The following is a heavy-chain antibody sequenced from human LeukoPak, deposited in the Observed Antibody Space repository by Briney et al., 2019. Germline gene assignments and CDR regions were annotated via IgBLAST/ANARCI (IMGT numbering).Heavy chain of an antibody. CDR2: ISWNSGSI. CDR1: GFTFDDYA. J-gene: IGHJ4*02. V-gene: IGHV3-9*01. CDR3: ATAGSYRFDY. Sequence: PGRSLRLSCAASGFTFDDYAMHWVRQAPGKGLEWVSGISWNSGSIGYADSVKGRFTISRDNAKNTLYLQMNSLTVEDTAVYYCATAGSYRFDYWGQGTLVTVSS. D-gene: IGHD3-16*02.